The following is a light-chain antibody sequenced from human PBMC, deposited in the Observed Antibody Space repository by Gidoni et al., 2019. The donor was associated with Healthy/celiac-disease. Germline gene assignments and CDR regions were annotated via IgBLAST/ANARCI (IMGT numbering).Light chain of an antibody. CDR2: AAS. CDR3: QQSYSTPWT. CDR1: QSISSY. J-gene: IGKJ1*01. V-gene: IGKV1-39*01. Sequence: DIQMTQSPSSLSASVGDRVTITCRASQSISSYLNWYQQKPGKAPKLLIYAASRLQSGVPSRFSGSGAGTDFTLTISSLQPEVFSTYYCQQSYSTPWTFGQGTKVEIK.